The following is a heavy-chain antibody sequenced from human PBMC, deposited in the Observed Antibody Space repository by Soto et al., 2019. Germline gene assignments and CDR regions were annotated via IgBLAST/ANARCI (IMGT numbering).Heavy chain of an antibody. D-gene: IGHD6-13*01. CDR1: GSSISSYY. V-gene: IGHV4-59*08. J-gene: IGHJ4*02. Sequence: SSETLSLTCTVSGSSISSYYWSWIRQPPGKGLEWIGYIYYSGSTNYNPSLKSRVTISVDTSKNQFSLKLSSVTAADTAVYYCARQGYSSSWAPFDYWGQGTLVTVSS. CDR3: ARQGYSSSWAPFDY. CDR2: IYYSGST.